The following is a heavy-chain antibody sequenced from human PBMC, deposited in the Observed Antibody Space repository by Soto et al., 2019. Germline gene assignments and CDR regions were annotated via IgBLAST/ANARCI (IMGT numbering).Heavy chain of an antibody. Sequence: QLQLQESGPGLVKPSETLSLTCTVSGGSISSSNYYWGWIRQPPGKGLEWIGSIYYSGNTYYNPSLKSRVTISVDTSKNQFSLKLNSVTAADTAVYYCAGRRLYGDRYFDYWGQGALVTVSS. J-gene: IGHJ4*02. V-gene: IGHV4-39*01. CDR2: IYYSGNT. D-gene: IGHD4-17*01. CDR1: GGSISSSNYY. CDR3: AGRRLYGDRYFDY.